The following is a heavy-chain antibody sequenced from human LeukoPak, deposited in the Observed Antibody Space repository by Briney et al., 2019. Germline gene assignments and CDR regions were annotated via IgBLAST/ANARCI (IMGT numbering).Heavy chain of an antibody. CDR2: ISGSGGST. D-gene: IGHD3-22*01. CDR1: GFTFSSYA. CDR3: ASEYDSSGYTRLY. Sequence: GGSLRLTCAASGFTFSSYAMSWVRQAPGKGLEWVSAISGSGGSTYYADPVKGRFTISRDNSKNTLYLQMNSLRAEDTAVYYCASEYDSSGYTRLYWGQGTLVTVSS. V-gene: IGHV3-23*01. J-gene: IGHJ4*02.